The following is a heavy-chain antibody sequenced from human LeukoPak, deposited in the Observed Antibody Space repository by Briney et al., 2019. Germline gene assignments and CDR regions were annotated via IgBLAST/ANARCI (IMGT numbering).Heavy chain of an antibody. CDR2: IYTSGST. J-gene: IGHJ4*02. CDR3: ARETYCGGDCYWIDY. Sequence: SETLSLTCTVSGGSISSYYWSWIRQPAGKGLEWIGRIYTSGSTNYNPPLKSRVTMSVDTSKNQFSLKLSSVTAADTAVYYCARETYCGGDCYWIDYWGQGTLVTVSS. V-gene: IGHV4-4*07. CDR1: GGSISSYY. D-gene: IGHD2-21*02.